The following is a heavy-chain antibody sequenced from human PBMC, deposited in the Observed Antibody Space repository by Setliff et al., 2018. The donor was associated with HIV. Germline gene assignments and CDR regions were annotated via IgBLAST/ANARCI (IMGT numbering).Heavy chain of an antibody. CDR2: IYYSGST. CDR1: GGPTSNSRYY. Sequence: PSETLSLTCTVSGGPTSNSRYYWSWIRQPPGKGLEWIGSIYYSGSTYYNPSLKSRVTISVDTSKNQFSLKLSSVTAADAAVFYCARLTTTYYYDSSAYYHPVWGQGALVTVSS. V-gene: IGHV4-39*01. J-gene: IGHJ4*02. D-gene: IGHD3-22*01. CDR3: ARLTTTYYYDSSAYYHPV.